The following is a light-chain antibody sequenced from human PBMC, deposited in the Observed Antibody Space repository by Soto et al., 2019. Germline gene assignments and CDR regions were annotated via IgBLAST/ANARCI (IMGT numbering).Light chain of an antibody. J-gene: IGLJ1*01. CDR3: NSYGSTSTRYV. CDR2: EVS. Sequence: QSALTQPASVSGSPGQSITISCTGTSSDVGGYNYVSWYQQHPGKAPKLMIYEVSNRPSGVSNRFSGSKSGNTASLTISGPQAEDEADYFCNSYGSTSTRYVFGTGTKLTV. CDR1: SSDVGGYNY. V-gene: IGLV2-14*01.